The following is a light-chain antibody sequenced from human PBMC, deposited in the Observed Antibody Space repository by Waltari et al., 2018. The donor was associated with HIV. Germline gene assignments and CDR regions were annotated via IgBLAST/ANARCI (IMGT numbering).Light chain of an antibody. Sequence: QSVLTQPPSVSAAPGQKVTVSCSGTSSNIGSSYVAWYQQLPGTAHKLLIYDNTNRPSGIPDRFSGSRSGTSATLGITELQTGDEADYFCAAWDNSLTAVVFGGGTKLTVL. CDR3: AAWDNSLTAVV. CDR1: SSNIGSSY. J-gene: IGLJ2*01. CDR2: DNT. V-gene: IGLV1-51*01.